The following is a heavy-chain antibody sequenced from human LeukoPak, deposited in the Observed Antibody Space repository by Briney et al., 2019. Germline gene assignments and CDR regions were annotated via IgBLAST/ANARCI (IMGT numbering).Heavy chain of an antibody. V-gene: IGHV4-39*02. J-gene: IGHJ4*02. CDR1: GGSITSGSYH. D-gene: IGHD5-24*01. CDR3: ARDRDGYAYSFDY. Sequence: PSKTLSLTCTVSGGSITSGSYHWGWIRQSPGKGLEWIGNTYYTGSAYYRPSLQSRVSISVDTSKKEFSLKLTSVTAADTAVYYCARDRDGYAYSFDYWGQGTLVTVSS. CDR2: TYYTGSA.